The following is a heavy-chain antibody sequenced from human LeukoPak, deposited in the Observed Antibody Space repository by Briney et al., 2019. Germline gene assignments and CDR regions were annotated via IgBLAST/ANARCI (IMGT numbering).Heavy chain of an antibody. V-gene: IGHV1-69*05. CDR1: GGTFSGYA. CDR2: IIPIFGTA. CDR3: ARGYSSSSGYLRPFDY. J-gene: IGHJ4*02. Sequence: SVKVSCKASGGTFSGYAISWVRQAPGQGLKWMGGIIPIFGTANYEQKFQGRVTITTNESTSTAYMELSRLRSEYTAVYSCARGYSSSSGYLRPFDYWGQGTLVTVSS. D-gene: IGHD6-6*01.